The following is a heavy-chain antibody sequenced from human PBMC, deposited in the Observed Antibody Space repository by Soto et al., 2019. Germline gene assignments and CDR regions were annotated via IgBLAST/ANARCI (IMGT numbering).Heavy chain of an antibody. CDR1: GSLISIGYY. Sequence: WGRRSPTXSVSGSLISIGYYFGWVRHTPGKGLGWLGSIAYSGRTYNSPSLRGRVSASVDLSKNQFSLNLRSVTAADTAVYRCSRDLSSGYDSYSFDHWGQGTLVTVSS. J-gene: IGHJ4*02. CDR2: IAYSGRT. CDR3: SRDLSSGYDSYSFDH. D-gene: IGHD3-22*01. V-gene: IGHV4-38-2*02.